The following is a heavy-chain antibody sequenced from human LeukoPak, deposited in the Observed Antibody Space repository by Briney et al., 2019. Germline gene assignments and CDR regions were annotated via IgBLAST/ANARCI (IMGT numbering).Heavy chain of an antibody. Sequence: PGGSLRLSCAASGFDFSHHYMTWVRQAPGKGPEWVAKISPDGGVSQYVDSVKGRFTISRDNSKNSLSLHMSSLRVADTALYFCAKEEFWRFDFWGQGTLVTVS. CDR2: ISPDGGVS. V-gene: IGHV3-7*03. D-gene: IGHD1-1*01. J-gene: IGHJ4*02. CDR1: GFDFSHHY. CDR3: AKEEFWRFDF.